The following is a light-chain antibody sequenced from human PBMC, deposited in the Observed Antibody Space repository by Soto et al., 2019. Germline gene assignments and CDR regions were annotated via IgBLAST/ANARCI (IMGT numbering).Light chain of an antibody. CDR3: CAYAGNDNLV. J-gene: IGLJ2*01. CDR2: DLT. Sequence: QSALTQPPSVSGSPGQSVIISCTGTSSDVGKYIHVSWNQQHPGKAPKALIYDLTKRPSGVPDRFSASKSGNTAFLTVSGLQTEDEADYYCCAYAGNDNLVFGGGTKLTVL. V-gene: IGLV2-8*01. CDR1: SSDVGKYIH.